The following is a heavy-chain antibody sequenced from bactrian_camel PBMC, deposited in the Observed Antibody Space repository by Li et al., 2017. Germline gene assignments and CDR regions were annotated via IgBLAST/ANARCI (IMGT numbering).Heavy chain of an antibody. Sequence: HVQLVESGGSSVQPGESLRLTCTFSETRYCMGWFRQPPGKDREGVAVMDSLGRTKHADPVNGRFTISKGNRKTILYLEMHNLKPEDTGVYYCAGEQYGGCRASAAFGVWGQGTQVTVS. CDR3: AGEQYGGCRASAAFGV. V-gene: IGHV3S53*01. CDR2: MDSLGRT. J-gene: IGHJ6*01. CDR1: ETRYC. D-gene: IGHD6*01.